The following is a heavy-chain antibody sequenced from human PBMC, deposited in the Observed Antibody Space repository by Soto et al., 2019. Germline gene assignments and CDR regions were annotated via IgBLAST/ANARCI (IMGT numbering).Heavy chain of an antibody. J-gene: IGHJ5*02. V-gene: IGHV4-30-4*01. Sequence: QVQLQESGPGLMKPSQTLSLTCTVSGDSISSVYNYWSWIRQPPGEGLEWIGFISYSGTTSYSPYLKSRLAISLDTSKNQFSLRLTSVTAADTAVYYCARGRGYSYGLDPWGQGTLVTVSS. D-gene: IGHD5-12*01. CDR1: GDSISSVYNY. CDR2: ISYSGTT. CDR3: ARGRGYSYGLDP.